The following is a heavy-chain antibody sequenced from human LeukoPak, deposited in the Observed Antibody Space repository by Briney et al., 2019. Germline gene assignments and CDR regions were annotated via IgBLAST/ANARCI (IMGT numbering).Heavy chain of an antibody. D-gene: IGHD5-18*01. J-gene: IGHJ5*02. V-gene: IGHV1-2*02. Sequence: ASVKVSCKASGYTFTGYYMHWVRQAPGQGLEWMGWINPNSGGTNYAQKFQGRVTMTRDTSISTAYMELSRLRSDDTAVYYCARTPGGCSYGWFDPWGQGTLVTVSS. CDR1: GYTFTGYY. CDR2: INPNSGGT. CDR3: ARTPGGCSYGWFDP.